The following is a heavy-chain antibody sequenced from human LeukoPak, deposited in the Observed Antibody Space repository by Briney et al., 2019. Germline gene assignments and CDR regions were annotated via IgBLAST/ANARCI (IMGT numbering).Heavy chain of an antibody. V-gene: IGHV3-30*02. CDR2: IWYDGSNK. CDR3: AGRYYDILTGGREGFDY. J-gene: IGHJ4*02. Sequence: PGGSLRLSCAASGFTFSSYGMHWVRQAPGKGLEWVAVIWYDGSNKYYADSVKGRFIISRDNSKNTLSLQMNSLRAEDTAVYYCAGRYYDILTGGREGFDYWGQGTLVTVSS. CDR1: GFTFSSYG. D-gene: IGHD3-9*01.